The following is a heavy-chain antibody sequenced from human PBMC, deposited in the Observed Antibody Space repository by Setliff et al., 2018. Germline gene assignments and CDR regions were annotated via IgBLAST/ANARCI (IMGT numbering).Heavy chain of an antibody. CDR1: GYRFTTYW. Sequence: GESLKISCKGSGYRFTTYWIGWVRQMPGKGLEWMGIIYAGDSATRYSPSFQGQVTISADKSISTVYLQWSSLKASDTAMYYCARSAWGSSGYYPYYFDCWGQGTLVTVSS. CDR2: IYAGDSAT. CDR3: ARSAWGSSGYYPYYFDC. J-gene: IGHJ4*02. D-gene: IGHD3-22*01. V-gene: IGHV5-51*01.